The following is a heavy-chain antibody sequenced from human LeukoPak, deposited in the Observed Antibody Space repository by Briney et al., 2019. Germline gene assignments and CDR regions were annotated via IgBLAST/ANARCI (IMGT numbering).Heavy chain of an antibody. CDR3: ARGLPRSPLTQYGSETDAFDI. J-gene: IGHJ3*02. Sequence: ASVKVSCKASGYTFTSYCMHWVRQAPGQGLEWMGIMNPSGGSTNYAQKFQGRVTMTRDMSTSTVYMELSSLRSEDTAVYYCARGLPRSPLTQYGSETDAFDIWGQRTMVTVSS. D-gene: IGHD3-10*01. CDR1: GYTFTSYC. V-gene: IGHV1-46*01. CDR2: MNPSGGST.